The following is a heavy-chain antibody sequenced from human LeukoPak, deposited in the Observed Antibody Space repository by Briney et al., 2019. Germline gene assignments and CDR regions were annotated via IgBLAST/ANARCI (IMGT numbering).Heavy chain of an antibody. J-gene: IGHJ5*02. CDR1: GGSISSYY. Sequence: PSETLSLTCTVSGGSISSYYWSWIRQPPGKGLEWIGYIYYSGSTNYNPSLKGRVTISVDTSKNQFSLKLSSVTAADTAVYYCARDRLQLQSWGQGTLVTVSS. D-gene: IGHD1-1*01. CDR2: IYYSGST. CDR3: ARDRLQLQS. V-gene: IGHV4-59*01.